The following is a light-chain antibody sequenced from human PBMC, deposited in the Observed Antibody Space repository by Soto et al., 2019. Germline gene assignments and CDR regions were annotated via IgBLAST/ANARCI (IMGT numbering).Light chain of an antibody. V-gene: IGKV1-17*01. CDR1: QGIRNE. CDR2: AAS. Sequence: DIPMTQSPSSLSASVGDRVTITCRASQGIRNELGWYQQKPGKAPKRLIHAASSLESGVPSRFSGSGSGTEFTLTISSLQPEDFATYYCLQHNTYPWTFGQGTKVEIK. J-gene: IGKJ1*01. CDR3: LQHNTYPWT.